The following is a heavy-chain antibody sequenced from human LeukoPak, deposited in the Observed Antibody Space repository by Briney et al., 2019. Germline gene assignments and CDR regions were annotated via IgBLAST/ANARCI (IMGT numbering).Heavy chain of an antibody. CDR1: GYTFTSYG. J-gene: IGHJ5*02. D-gene: IGHD2-2*01. V-gene: IGHV1-18*01. CDR3: ARDVLLACSSTSCQIWFDP. Sequence: ASVKVSCKASGYTFTSYGISWVRQAPGQGLEWMGWISAYNGNTNYAQKLQGRVTMTTDTSTSTAYMELRSLRSDDTAVYYCARDVLLACSSTSCQIWFDPWGQGTLVTVSS. CDR2: ISAYNGNT.